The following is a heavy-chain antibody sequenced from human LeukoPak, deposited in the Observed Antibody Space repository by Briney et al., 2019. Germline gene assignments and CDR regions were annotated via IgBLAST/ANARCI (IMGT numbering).Heavy chain of an antibody. CDR1: GFTFSSYE. CDR3: ARGSIVVVTGDY. Sequence: PPGGSLRLSCAASGFTFSSYEMNWVRQAPGKGLEWVSYISSSGSTIYYADSVKGRFTISRDNAKNSLYLQMNSLRAEDTAVYYCARGSIVVVTGDYWGQGTLVTVSS. V-gene: IGHV3-48*03. CDR2: ISSSGSTI. D-gene: IGHD2-21*02. J-gene: IGHJ4*02.